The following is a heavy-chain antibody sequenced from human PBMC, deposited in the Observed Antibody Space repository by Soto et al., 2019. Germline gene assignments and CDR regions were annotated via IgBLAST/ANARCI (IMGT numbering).Heavy chain of an antibody. CDR2: NYYSGTT. D-gene: IGHD3-9*01. J-gene: IGHJ4*02. Sequence: PSETLPLTCAVSGVSISSYYWSWIRQPPGKGREWIGYNYYSGTTNYNPSLKSRVTISVDTSKNQFFLRLTSVTAADTAVYYCVREAYAGYANAIAHGGPGPLVTVS. CDR1: GVSISSYY. CDR3: VREAYAGYANAIAH. V-gene: IGHV4-59*01.